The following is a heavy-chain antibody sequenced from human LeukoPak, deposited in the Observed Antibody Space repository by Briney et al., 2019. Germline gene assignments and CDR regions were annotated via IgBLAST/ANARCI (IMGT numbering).Heavy chain of an antibody. J-gene: IGHJ4*02. D-gene: IGHD1-20*01. Sequence: GGSLRLSCAGSGFTFSSYSMNWVRQAPGKGLEWVSSISSSSSYIYYADSVKGRFTISRDNAKNSLYLQMNSLRAEDTAVYYCARDLTGTDDYWGQGTLVTVSS. CDR3: ARDLTGTDDY. V-gene: IGHV3-21*01. CDR2: ISSSSSYI. CDR1: GFTFSSYS.